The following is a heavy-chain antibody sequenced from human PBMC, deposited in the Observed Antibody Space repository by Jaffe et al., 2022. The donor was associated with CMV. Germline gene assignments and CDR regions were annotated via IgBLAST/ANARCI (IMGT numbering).Heavy chain of an antibody. V-gene: IGHV4-39*01. CDR2: IYYSGST. CDR3: ARLNIDDYSNYPNWFDP. CDR1: GGSISSSSYY. Sequence: QLQLQESGPGLVKPSETLSLTCTVSGGSISSSSYYWGWIRQPPGKGLEWIGSIYYSGSTYYNPSLKSRVTISVDTSKNQFSLKLSSVTAADTAVYYCARLNIDDYSNYPNWFDPWGQGTLVTVSS. D-gene: IGHD4-4*01. J-gene: IGHJ5*02.